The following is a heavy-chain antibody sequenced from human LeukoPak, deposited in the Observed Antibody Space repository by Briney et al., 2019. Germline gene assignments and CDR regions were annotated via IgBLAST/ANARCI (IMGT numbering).Heavy chain of an antibody. D-gene: IGHD3-10*01. V-gene: IGHV3-23*01. J-gene: IGHJ4*02. Sequence: GGSLRLSCAASGFAFSSYAMSWVRQPPGKGLEWVSSISSSSRDIYYADAVKGRSTISRGNSKNTLYLQMNSLRAEDTAVYYCAKHMYLRGVSPFDYWGQGTLVTVSS. CDR2: ISSSSRDI. CDR1: GFAFSSYA. CDR3: AKHMYLRGVSPFDY.